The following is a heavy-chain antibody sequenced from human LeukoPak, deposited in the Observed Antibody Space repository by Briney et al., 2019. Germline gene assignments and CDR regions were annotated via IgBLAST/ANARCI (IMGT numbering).Heavy chain of an antibody. CDR2: INHSGST. V-gene: IGHV4-38-2*02. D-gene: IGHD2-2*01. CDR1: GYSISSGYY. CDR3: ARGVPAALNYYYYYYMDV. Sequence: SSETLSLTCTVSGYSISSGYYWSWIRQPPGKGLEWIGEINHSGSTNYNPSLKSRVTISVDTSKNQFSLKLSSVTAADTAVYYCARGVPAALNYYYYYYMDVWGKGTTVTVSS. J-gene: IGHJ6*03.